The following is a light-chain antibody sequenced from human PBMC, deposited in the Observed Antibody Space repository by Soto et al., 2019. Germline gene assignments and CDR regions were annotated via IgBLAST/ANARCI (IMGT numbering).Light chain of an antibody. V-gene: IGLV2-23*01. CDR1: SSDVGSYNL. CDR2: EGS. Sequence: QSVLTQPASVSGSPGQSITISCTGTSSDVGSYNLVSWYQQHPGKAPKLMIYEGSKRPSGVSNRFSGSKSGNTASLTIYGLQAEYEADYYCCSYAGSSTFVVFGGGTKLTVL. J-gene: IGLJ2*01. CDR3: CSYAGSSTFVV.